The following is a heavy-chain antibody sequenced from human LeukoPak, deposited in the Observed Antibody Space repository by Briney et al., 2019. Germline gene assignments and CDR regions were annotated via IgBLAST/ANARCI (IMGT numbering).Heavy chain of an antibody. D-gene: IGHD3-10*01. J-gene: IGHJ4*02. CDR3: AKGRITMVRGVFDY. V-gene: IGHV3-30*18. Sequence: GGSLRLSCAASGFTFSSYGMHWVRQAPGKGLEWVTVISYDGSNKYYADSVKGRFTISRDNSKNTLYLQMNSLRAEDTAVYYCAKGRITMVRGVFDYWGQGTLVTASS. CDR1: GFTFSSYG. CDR2: ISYDGSNK.